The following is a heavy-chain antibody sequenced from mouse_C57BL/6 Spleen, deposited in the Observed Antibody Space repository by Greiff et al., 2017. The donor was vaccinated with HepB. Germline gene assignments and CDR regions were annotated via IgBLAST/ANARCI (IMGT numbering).Heavy chain of an antibody. CDR3: ARDGPFYAMDY. V-gene: IGHV5-17*01. D-gene: IGHD2-3*01. Sequence: EVQLVESGGGLVKPGGSLKLSCAASGFTFSDYGMHWVRQAPEKGLEWVAYISSGSSTIYYADTVKGRFTISRDNAKNTLFLQMTSLRSEDTAMYYCARDGPFYAMDYWGQGTSVTVSS. CDR1: GFTFSDYG. J-gene: IGHJ4*01. CDR2: ISSGSSTI.